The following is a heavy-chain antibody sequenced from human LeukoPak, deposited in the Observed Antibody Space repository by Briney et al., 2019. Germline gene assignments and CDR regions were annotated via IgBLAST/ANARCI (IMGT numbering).Heavy chain of an antibody. D-gene: IGHD3-22*01. CDR2: INHSGST. CDR1: GGSFSDYY. Sequence: SETLSLTCAVYGGSFSDYYWSWIRQPPGKGLEWIGEINHSGSTNYNPSLKSRVTISVDTSKNQFSLKLSSVTAADTAVYYCARRRSYYYDSSGYRNAFDIWGQGTMVTVSS. CDR3: ARRRSYYYDSSGYRNAFDI. J-gene: IGHJ3*02. V-gene: IGHV4-34*01.